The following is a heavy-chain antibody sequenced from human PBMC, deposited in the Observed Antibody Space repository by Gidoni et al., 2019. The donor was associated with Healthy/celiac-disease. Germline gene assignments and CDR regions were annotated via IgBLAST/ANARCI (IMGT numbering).Heavy chain of an antibody. V-gene: IGHV3-21*01. J-gene: IGHJ4*02. D-gene: IGHD5-18*01. CDR3: ARDLVRIQLWDSFDY. CDR2: ISSSSSYI. CDR1: GFTFSSYS. Sequence: EVQLVESGGGLVKPGGSLRLSCAASGFTFSSYSRNWVRQAPGKGLEWVSSISSSSSYIYYEDSVKGRFTISRDNAKNSLYLQMNSLRAEDTAVYYCARDLVRIQLWDSFDYWGQGTLVTVSS.